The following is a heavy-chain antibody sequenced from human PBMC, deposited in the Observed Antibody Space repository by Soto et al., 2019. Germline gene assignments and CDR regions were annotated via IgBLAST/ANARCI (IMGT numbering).Heavy chain of an antibody. CDR2: ISSRGNNI. CDR1: GFSFTTYS. CDR3: ARQRDYFGMDV. Sequence: EVQLVESGGGVVQPGGSLRLSCAASGFSFTTYSMNWVRQAPGKGLEWVSYISSRGNNIYYADSVRGRFTISRDNAKNSLFLEMDTLRDDDTAVYYCARQRDYFGMDVRGQGTTVTVSS. D-gene: IGHD6-25*01. V-gene: IGHV3-48*02. J-gene: IGHJ6*02.